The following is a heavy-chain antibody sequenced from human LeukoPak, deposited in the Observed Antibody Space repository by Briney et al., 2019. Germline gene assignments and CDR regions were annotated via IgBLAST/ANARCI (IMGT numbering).Heavy chain of an antibody. Sequence: GVSLRLSCAASGFTVSSNYMSWVRQAPGKGLEWVSVIYSGGSTYYADSVKGRFTISRDNSKNTLYLQMNSLRAEDTAVYYCARVYYDSSGYSPHFDYWGQGTLVTVSS. CDR3: ARVYYDSSGYSPHFDY. CDR1: GFTVSSNY. CDR2: IYSGGST. J-gene: IGHJ4*02. D-gene: IGHD3-22*01. V-gene: IGHV3-53*01.